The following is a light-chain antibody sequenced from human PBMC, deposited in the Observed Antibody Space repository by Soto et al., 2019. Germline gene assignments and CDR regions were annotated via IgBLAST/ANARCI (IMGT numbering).Light chain of an antibody. CDR3: QQYVGSQT. Sequence: EIVLTQSPGTLSLSPGERATLSCRASQSVSSSHLAWYQQKPGQAPRLLIYATSSRATGIPDRFSGSGFGTDFTLTISRLEPEDFAVYYCQQYVGSQTFGQGTKVEIK. CDR1: QSVSSSH. V-gene: IGKV3-20*01. CDR2: ATS. J-gene: IGKJ1*01.